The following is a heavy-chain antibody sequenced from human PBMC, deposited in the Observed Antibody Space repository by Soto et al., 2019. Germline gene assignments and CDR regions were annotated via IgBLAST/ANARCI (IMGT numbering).Heavy chain of an antibody. J-gene: IGHJ4*02. V-gene: IGHV3-74*01. Sequence: EVQLVESGGGLVQPGGSLRLSCAASGFTFSNHWMYWVRQAPGKGLACVSRITSDGSATTYADSVKGRFTISRDNAKNTLYLQMNSRRAEDTAVYYCARALTRTNYFDFWGQGTPGSVSS. CDR2: ITSDGSAT. CDR1: GFTFSNHW. D-gene: IGHD1-1*01. CDR3: ARALTRTNYFDF.